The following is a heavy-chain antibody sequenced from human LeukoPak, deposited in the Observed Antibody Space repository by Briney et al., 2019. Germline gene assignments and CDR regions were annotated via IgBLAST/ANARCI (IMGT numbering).Heavy chain of an antibody. Sequence: PGGSLRLSCAASGFTFSSYSMNSVRQAPGKVLERVANIKQDGSEKYYVDSVKGRFTISRDNAKNSVYLQMNSLRAEDTAVYYCARFMDTAMAIFDYWGQGTLVTVSS. CDR1: GFTFSSYS. J-gene: IGHJ4*02. D-gene: IGHD5-18*01. CDR3: ARFMDTAMAIFDY. CDR2: IKQDGSEK. V-gene: IGHV3-7*01.